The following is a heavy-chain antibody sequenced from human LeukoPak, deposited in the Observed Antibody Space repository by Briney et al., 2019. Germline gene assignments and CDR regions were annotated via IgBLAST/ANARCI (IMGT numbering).Heavy chain of an antibody. Sequence: TXXXAWMNWVRQAPXKXREWVGRIRSNSDGGTIDYAAPVKGRFTLSRDDSKTTLYLQMNSLQTEDTAVYYCATDFYDSTWGQGTLVTVSS. D-gene: IGHD3-22*01. CDR1: TXXXAW. CDR2: IRSNSDGGTI. J-gene: IGHJ5*02. V-gene: IGHV3-15*07. CDR3: ATDFYDST.